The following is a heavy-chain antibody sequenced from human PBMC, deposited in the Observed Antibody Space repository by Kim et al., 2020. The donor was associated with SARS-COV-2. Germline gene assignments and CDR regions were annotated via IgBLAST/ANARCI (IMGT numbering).Heavy chain of an antibody. J-gene: IGHJ4*02. CDR3: ARGEYSSSDFDY. Sequence: NYNPSLKSRVTISVDTSKNQFSLKLSSVTAADTAVYYCARGEYSSSDFDYWGQGTLVTVSS. V-gene: IGHV4-61*02. D-gene: IGHD6-6*01.